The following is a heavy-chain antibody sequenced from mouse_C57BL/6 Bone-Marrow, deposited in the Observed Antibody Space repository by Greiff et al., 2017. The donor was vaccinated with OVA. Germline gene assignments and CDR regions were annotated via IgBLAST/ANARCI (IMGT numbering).Heavy chain of an antibody. CDR2: IRNKANGYTT. Sequence: EVKVVESGGGLVQPGGSLSLSCAASGFTFTDYYMSWVRQPPGKALEWLGFIRNKANGYTTEYSASVKGRFTISRDNSQSILYLQMNALRAEDSATYYCARYESPYYGSSYPFAYWGQGTLVTVSA. J-gene: IGHJ3*01. CDR3: ARYESPYYGSSYPFAY. V-gene: IGHV7-3*01. CDR1: GFTFTDYY. D-gene: IGHD1-1*01.